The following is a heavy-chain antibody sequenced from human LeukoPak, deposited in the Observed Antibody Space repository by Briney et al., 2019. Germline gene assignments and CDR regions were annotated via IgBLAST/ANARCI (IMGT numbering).Heavy chain of an antibody. V-gene: IGHV3-66*01. CDR3: ARDGNYDILTGFRGPYYFDY. CDR2: IYSGGNT. Sequence: RGSLRLSCAASGITVSNNYMSWVRQAPGKGLEWVSVIYSGGNTYYVDSVKGRFTISRDNSKNTLYLQMNSLRAEDTAVYYCARDGNYDILTGFRGPYYFDYWGQGTLVTVSS. CDR1: GITVSNNY. J-gene: IGHJ4*02. D-gene: IGHD3-9*01.